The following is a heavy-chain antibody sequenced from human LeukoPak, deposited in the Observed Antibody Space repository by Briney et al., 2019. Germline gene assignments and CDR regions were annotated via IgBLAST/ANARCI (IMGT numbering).Heavy chain of an antibody. CDR3: AKDSNPAGYYYMDV. Sequence: SGGSLRLSCAASGFTFSTYGMYWVRQAPGKGLDWVAVIWYDGSNKYYADSVKGRFTISRDNSKNTLYLQMNSLSAEDAAVYYCAKDSNPAGYYYMDVWGKGTTVTVSS. CDR2: IWYDGSNK. CDR1: GFTFSTYG. D-gene: IGHD1-14*01. V-gene: IGHV3-33*06. J-gene: IGHJ6*03.